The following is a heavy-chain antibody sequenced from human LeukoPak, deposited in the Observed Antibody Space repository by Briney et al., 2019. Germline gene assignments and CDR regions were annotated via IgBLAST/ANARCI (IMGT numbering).Heavy chain of an antibody. V-gene: IGHV5-51*03. CDR1: GYIFSSYW. CDR2: IYPGDSDA. J-gene: IGHJ4*02. D-gene: IGHD2-15*01. Sequence: GXPLTISCRGSGYIFSSYWIGWVRQMPGKGLEWMGIIYPGDSDAIYSPSFQGQVTISADKSISTAYLQWSSLKASDTAMYYCASSRGGGFDYWGQGTLDTVSS. CDR3: ASSRGGGFDY.